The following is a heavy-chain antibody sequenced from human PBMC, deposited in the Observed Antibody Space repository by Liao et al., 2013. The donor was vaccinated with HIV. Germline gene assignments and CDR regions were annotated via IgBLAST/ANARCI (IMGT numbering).Heavy chain of an antibody. CDR1: GGSFRGYY. J-gene: IGHJ4*02. D-gene: IGHD6-13*01. CDR3: ARPRAGSSSYFDF. V-gene: IGHV4-34*12. CDR2: IIHSGST. Sequence: QVQLQQWGAGLLKPSETLSLTCAVYGGSFRGYYWSWIRQPPGKGLEWIGEIIHSGSTNYNPSLKSRVTLSLDTSKNQFSLRLTSVTAADTAVYYCARPRAGSSSYFDFWGQGTLVTVSS.